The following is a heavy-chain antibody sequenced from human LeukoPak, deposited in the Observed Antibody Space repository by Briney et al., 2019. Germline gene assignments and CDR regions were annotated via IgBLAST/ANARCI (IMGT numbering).Heavy chain of an antibody. D-gene: IGHD4-17*01. V-gene: IGHV1-2*02. Sequence: ASVRVSCTTSGYTFTGYYIHWVRQAPGQGLEWMGWINPNSGGTNYAQKFQGRVTMTRDTSISTAYMELSRLRSDDTAVYYCAKSDYGDYVDYWGQGTLVTVSS. J-gene: IGHJ4*02. CDR1: GYTFTGYY. CDR3: AKSDYGDYVDY. CDR2: INPNSGGT.